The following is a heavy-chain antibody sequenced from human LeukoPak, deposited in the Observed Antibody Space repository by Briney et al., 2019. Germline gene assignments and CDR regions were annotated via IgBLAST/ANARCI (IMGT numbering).Heavy chain of an antibody. V-gene: IGHV1-2*02. CDR1: GYTFTGYY. CDR3: ARVVVRDANNYKDY. J-gene: IGHJ4*02. Sequence: ASVKVSCKASGYTFTGYYMHWVRQAPGQGLEWMGWVNPTSGGTNYAQKFQGRVTMTRDTSISTAYMELSRLRSDDTAVYYCARVVVRDANNYKDYWGQGALVTVSS. D-gene: IGHD5-24*01. CDR2: VNPTSGGT.